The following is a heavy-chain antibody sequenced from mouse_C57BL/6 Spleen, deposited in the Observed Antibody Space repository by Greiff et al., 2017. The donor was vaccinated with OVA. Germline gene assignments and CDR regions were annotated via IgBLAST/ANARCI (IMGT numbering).Heavy chain of an antibody. D-gene: IGHD1-1*01. CDR1: GYTFTSYW. CDR3: ASLANWFAY. V-gene: IGHV1-50*01. J-gene: IGHJ3*01. Sequence: VQLQQPGAELVKPGASVKLSCKASGYTFTSYWMQWVKQRPGQGLEWIGEIDPSDSYTNYNQKFKGKATLTVDTSSSTAYMQLSSLTSEDSAVYYCASLANWFAYWGQGTLVTVSA. CDR2: IDPSDSYT.